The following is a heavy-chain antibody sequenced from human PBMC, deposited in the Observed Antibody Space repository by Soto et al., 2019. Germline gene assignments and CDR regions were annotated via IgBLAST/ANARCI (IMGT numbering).Heavy chain of an antibody. CDR1: GFTFSSYA. V-gene: IGHV3-30-3*01. CDR3: ARSRTTTDAFDL. D-gene: IGHD1-26*01. J-gene: IGHJ3*01. Sequence: GGSLRLSCAASGFTFSSYAMHGVGQAPGKGLEWVAVISYDGSNKYYADSVKGRFTISRDNSKNTLYLQMNSLRAEDTAVYYRARSRTTTDAFDLWGQGTMVPVS. CDR2: ISYDGSNK.